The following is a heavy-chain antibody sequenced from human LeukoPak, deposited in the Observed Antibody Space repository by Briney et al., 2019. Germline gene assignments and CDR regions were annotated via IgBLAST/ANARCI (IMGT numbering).Heavy chain of an antibody. V-gene: IGHV3-66*01. J-gene: IGHJ4*02. Sequence: GGSLSFYCAASGFSVSNYYMSWVRQPPGKGLEWVSVMYTGGGRYYGDSVKGRFTISRDNSKNTVFLQINSLSVEDTALYYCTRGQSYCGADCYSDWGQGTLVTVSS. D-gene: IGHD2-21*02. CDR2: MYTGGGR. CDR3: TRGQSYCGADCYSD. CDR1: GFSVSNYY.